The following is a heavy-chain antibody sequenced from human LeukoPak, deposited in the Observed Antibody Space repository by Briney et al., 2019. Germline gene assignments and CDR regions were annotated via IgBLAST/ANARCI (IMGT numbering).Heavy chain of an antibody. CDR2: ISAYNGNT. CDR3: ARVYYYDSSGYLSYYFDY. V-gene: IGHV1-18*01. J-gene: IGHJ4*02. D-gene: IGHD3-22*01. Sequence: ASVTVSCKASGYTFTIYGISWVRQAPGQGLEWMGWISAYNGNTNYAQKLQGRVTMTTDTSTSTAYMELRSLRSDDTAVYYCARVYYYDSSGYLSYYFDYWGQGTLVTVSS. CDR1: GYTFTIYG.